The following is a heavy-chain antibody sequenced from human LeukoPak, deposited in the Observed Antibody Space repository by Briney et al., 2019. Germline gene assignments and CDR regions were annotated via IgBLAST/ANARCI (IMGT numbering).Heavy chain of an antibody. J-gene: IGHJ4*02. CDR2: INHSGSN. D-gene: IGHD3-10*01. CDR3: ARPRTYYYGSGSYYDY. V-gene: IGHV4-34*01. Sequence: SETLSLTCAVYGGSFSGYYWSWIRQPPGKGLEWIGEINHSGSNNYNPSLKSRVTISVDTSKNQFSLKLSSVTAADTAVYYCARPRTYYYGSGSYYDYWGQGTLVTVSS. CDR1: GGSFSGYY.